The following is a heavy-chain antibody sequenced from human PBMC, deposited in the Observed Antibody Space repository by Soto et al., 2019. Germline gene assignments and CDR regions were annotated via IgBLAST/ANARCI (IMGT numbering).Heavy chain of an antibody. CDR2: ISSSSSTI. CDR3: AREGGIAVAGTSGDY. V-gene: IGHV3-48*02. Sequence: EVQLVESGGGLVQPGGSLRLSCAASGFTFSSYTMNWVRQAPGKGLEWVSYISSSSSTIYYADSVKGRFTISRDNAKNSLYLQMNSLRDGDTAVYYCAREGGIAVAGTSGDYWGQGTLVTVSS. D-gene: IGHD6-19*01. J-gene: IGHJ4*02. CDR1: GFTFSSYT.